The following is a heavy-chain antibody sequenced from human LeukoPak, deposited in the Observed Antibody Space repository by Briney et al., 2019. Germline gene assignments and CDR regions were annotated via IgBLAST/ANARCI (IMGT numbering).Heavy chain of an antibody. Sequence: GESLKISCKGSGYSFSSYWIAWVRQMPGKGLEWMGIIHPGNSETTYNPSFKGHVTMSADKSISTAYLQWSSLEDTDTAKYYCARRLSTVAISAANDYWGQGTLVTVSS. D-gene: IGHD1-14*01. CDR1: GYSFSSYW. CDR3: ARRLSTVAISAANDY. V-gene: IGHV5-51*01. J-gene: IGHJ4*02. CDR2: IHPGNSET.